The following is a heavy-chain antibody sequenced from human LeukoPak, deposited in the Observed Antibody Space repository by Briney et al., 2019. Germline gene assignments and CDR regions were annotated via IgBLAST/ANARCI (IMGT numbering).Heavy chain of an antibody. V-gene: IGHV3-11*04. J-gene: IGHJ3*02. CDR1: GFTFNDYY. Sequence: GGSLRLSCAASGFTFNDYYMSWIRQAPGKGLEWVSYISSSSSTVYYADSVEGRFTISRDNAKNSLYLQMNSLRAEDTAVYYCARETRNVLDAFDIWGQGTMVTVSS. CDR3: ARETRNVLDAFDI. CDR2: ISSSSSTV.